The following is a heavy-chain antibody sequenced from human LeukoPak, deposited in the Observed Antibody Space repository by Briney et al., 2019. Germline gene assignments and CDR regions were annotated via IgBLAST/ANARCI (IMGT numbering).Heavy chain of an antibody. V-gene: IGHV1-2*02. J-gene: IGHJ4*02. CDR1: GYTFTGYY. D-gene: IGHD1-1*01. CDR3: ARVPTGKVAPWYFDY. Sequence: REASVKVSCKASGYTFTGYYMHWVRQAPGQGLEWMGWINPNSGGTNYAQKFQGRVTMTRDTSISTAYMELSRLRSDDTAVYYCARVPTGKVAPWYFDYWGQGTLVTVSS. CDR2: INPNSGGT.